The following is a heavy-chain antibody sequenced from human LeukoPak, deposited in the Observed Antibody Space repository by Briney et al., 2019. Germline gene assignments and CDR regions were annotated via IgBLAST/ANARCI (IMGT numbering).Heavy chain of an antibody. CDR3: AVNLYGGNSEGGY. CDR2: IIPIFGTA. Sequence: GASVKVSCKASGGTFSSYAVSWVRQAPGQGLEWMGGIIPIFGTANYAQKFQGRVTITTDESTSTAYMELSSLRSEDTAVYYCAVNLYGGNSEGGYWGQGTLVTVSS. D-gene: IGHD4-23*01. V-gene: IGHV1-69*05. J-gene: IGHJ4*02. CDR1: GGTFSSYA.